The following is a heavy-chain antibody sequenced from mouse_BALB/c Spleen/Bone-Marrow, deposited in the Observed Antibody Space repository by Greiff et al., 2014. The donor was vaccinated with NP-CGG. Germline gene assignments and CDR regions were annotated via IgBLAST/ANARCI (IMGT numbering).Heavy chain of an antibody. J-gene: IGHJ4*01. D-gene: IGHD2-4*01. CDR2: IDPENGNT. CDR3: AYRDYGYAFDY. Sequence: VQLQQSGAELVRPGALVKLSCKASGFNIKDYYIHWVKQRPEQGLEWIGWIDPENGNTISDPKFQGKASITADTSSNTAYLQLSSLTTEDTAVYCCAYRDYGYAFDYWGQGTSVPVSS. V-gene: IGHV14-1*02. CDR1: GFNIKDYY.